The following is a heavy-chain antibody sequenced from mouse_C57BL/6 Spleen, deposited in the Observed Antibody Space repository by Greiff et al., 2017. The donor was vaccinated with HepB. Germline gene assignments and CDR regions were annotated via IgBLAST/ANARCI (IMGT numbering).Heavy chain of an antibody. J-gene: IGHJ2*01. V-gene: IGHV1-82*01. CDR1: GYAFSSSW. CDR3: AREAHYYGSSYDY. Sequence: SGPELVKPGASVKISCKASGYAFSSSWMNWVKQRPGKGLEWIGRIYPGDGDTNYNGKFKGKATLTADKSSSTAYMQLSSLTSEDSAVYFCAREAHYYGSSYDYWGQGTTLTVSS. D-gene: IGHD1-1*01. CDR2: IYPGDGDT.